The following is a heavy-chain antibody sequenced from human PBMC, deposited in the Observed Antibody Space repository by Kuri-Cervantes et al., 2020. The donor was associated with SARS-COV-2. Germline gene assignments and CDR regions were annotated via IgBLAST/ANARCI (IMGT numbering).Heavy chain of an antibody. D-gene: IGHD2-8*01. V-gene: IGHV3-30*02. CDR1: GFTFSSYG. CDR2: IRYDGSNK. J-gene: IGHJ4*02. CDR3: ATSLILYFDY. Sequence: GGSLRLSCAASGFTFSSYGMHWVRQAPGKGLEWVAFIRYDGSNKYYADSVKGRFTISRDNSKNTLYLQMNSLGAEDTAVYYCATSLILYFDYWGQGTLVTVSS.